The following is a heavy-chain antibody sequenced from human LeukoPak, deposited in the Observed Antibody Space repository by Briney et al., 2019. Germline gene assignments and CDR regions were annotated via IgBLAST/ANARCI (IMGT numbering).Heavy chain of an antibody. V-gene: IGHV1-3*01. CDR3: ARGSTSDWPLDH. Sequence: ASVKVSCKASGYTFIDYAIHWVRQAPGQRFEWMGRIDAGNGDTRYSQKFQGRVTITRDTSASTAYIELRSLRSEDTAMYYCARGSTSDWPLDHWGQGTLVTISS. CDR1: GYTFIDYA. CDR2: IDAGNGDT. D-gene: IGHD2-2*01. J-gene: IGHJ4*02.